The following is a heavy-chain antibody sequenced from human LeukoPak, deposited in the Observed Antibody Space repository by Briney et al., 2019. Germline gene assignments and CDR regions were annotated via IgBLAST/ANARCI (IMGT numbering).Heavy chain of an antibody. J-gene: IGHJ4*02. V-gene: IGHV3-30*18. CDR2: ISYDGSNK. Sequence: GGSLRLSCAASGFTFSSYGMHWVRQAPAKGLERVAVISYDGSNKYYADSVKGRFTISRDNSKNTLYLQMNSVRAEDTAVYYCAKLLSDFDYWGQGTLVTVSS. CDR3: AKLLSDFDY. CDR1: GFTFSSYG.